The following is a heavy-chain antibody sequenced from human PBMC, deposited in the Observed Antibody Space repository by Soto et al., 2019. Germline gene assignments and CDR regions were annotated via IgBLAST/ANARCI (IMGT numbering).Heavy chain of an antibody. J-gene: IGHJ4*02. D-gene: IGHD2-21*02. CDR3: ARRTTAWSAADY. CDR2: MNPNSGNT. CDR1: GYTYTTYD. V-gene: IGHV1-8*01. Sequence: ASVKGACKASGYTYTTYDSGWVRQATGQGLEWMGWMNPNSGNTGYAQKFQGRVTMPRNTSISTAYMELSSLTSDDTAVYYCARRTTAWSAADYWGQGTLVTSPQ.